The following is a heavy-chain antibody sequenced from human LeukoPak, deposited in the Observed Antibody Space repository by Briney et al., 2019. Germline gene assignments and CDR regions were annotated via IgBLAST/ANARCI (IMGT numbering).Heavy chain of an antibody. V-gene: IGHV4-59*01. CDR2: IYYSGST. D-gene: IGHD6-13*01. CDR3: ARKGPGIAAAGSLDYFDY. J-gene: IGHJ4*02. Sequence: SETLSLTCTVSGGSISSYYWSWIRQPPGKGLEWIGYIYYSGSTNYNPSLKSRVTISVDTSKNQFSLKLSSVTAADTAVYYCARKGPGIAAAGSLDYFDYWGQGTLVTVSS. CDR1: GGSISSYY.